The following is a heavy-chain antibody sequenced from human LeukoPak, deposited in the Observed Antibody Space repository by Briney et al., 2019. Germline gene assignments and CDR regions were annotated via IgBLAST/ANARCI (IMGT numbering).Heavy chain of an antibody. J-gene: IGHJ4*02. Sequence: GGSLRLSCAASGFTLSSYWMYWVRQAPGKGLEWVANIGKDGTGNHYVDSVKGRFTISKDNARNSLYLQMNSLRADDTAVYYCARDLDFYATDYWGQGTLVTVSS. CDR1: GFTLSSYW. CDR3: ARDLDFYATDY. D-gene: IGHD2/OR15-2a*01. CDR2: IGKDGTGN. V-gene: IGHV3-7*01.